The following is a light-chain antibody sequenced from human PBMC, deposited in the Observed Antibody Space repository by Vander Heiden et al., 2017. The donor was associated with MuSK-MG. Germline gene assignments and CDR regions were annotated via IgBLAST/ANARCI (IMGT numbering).Light chain of an antibody. V-gene: IGKV1-39*01. CDR3: QRWDTTPYT. CDR1: QSISSY. CDR2: AAS. J-gene: IGKJ2*01. Sequence: DIQMTQAPSSLSASVGDRVTLTCRASQSISSYLNWYQQKPGKAPKLLIYAASRLQSGVPSTFSGRGSGTDLTLTISMLHPEDFATYYCQRWDTTPYTFGPGTKLEIK.